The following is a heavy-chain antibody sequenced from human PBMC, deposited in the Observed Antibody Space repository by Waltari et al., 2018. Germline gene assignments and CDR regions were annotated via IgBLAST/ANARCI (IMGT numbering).Heavy chain of an antibody. CDR1: GGSISSSSYY. J-gene: IGHJ6*02. Sequence: QLQLQESGPGLVKPSETLSLTCTVSGGSISSSSYYWGWIRQPPGKGLEWIGSIYYSGSTYYNPSLKSRVTISVDTSKNQFSLKLSSVTAADTAVYYCARDVAVADYYYYGMDVWGQGTTVIVSS. CDR2: IYYSGST. V-gene: IGHV4-39*07. D-gene: IGHD6-19*01. CDR3: ARDVAVADYYYYGMDV.